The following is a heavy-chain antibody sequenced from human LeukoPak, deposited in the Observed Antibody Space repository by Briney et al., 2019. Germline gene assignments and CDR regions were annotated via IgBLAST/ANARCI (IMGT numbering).Heavy chain of an antibody. CDR1: GGTFSIYA. V-gene: IGHV1-69*06. CDR2: IIPIFGTA. CDR3: ARREGTSSRWFDP. Sequence: SVRVSCKASGGTFSIYAISWVRQAPGQGLEWMGGIIPIFGTANYAQKFQGRVTITADKSTSTAYMELSSLRSEDTAVYYCARREGTSSRWFDPWGQGTLVTVSS. D-gene: IGHD2-2*01. J-gene: IGHJ5*02.